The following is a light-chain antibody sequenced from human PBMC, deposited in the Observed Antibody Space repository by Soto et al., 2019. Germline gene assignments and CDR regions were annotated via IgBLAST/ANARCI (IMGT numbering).Light chain of an antibody. CDR2: EVR. J-gene: IGLJ3*02. CDR3: SSYTTTSTLL. V-gene: IGLV2-14*01. CDR1: NRDIGAYNL. Sequence: QLVLTQPASVSGSLGQSITISCTGSNRDIGAYNLVSWYQQYPDTAPKLIIYEVRNRPSGVSYRFTGSRSGNTASLTISALQADDESTFYCSSYTTTSTLLFGGGTKVTVL.